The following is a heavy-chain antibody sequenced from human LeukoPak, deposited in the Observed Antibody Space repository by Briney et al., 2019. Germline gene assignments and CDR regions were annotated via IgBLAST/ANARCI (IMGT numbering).Heavy chain of an antibody. CDR1: GYTFTSYG. V-gene: IGHV1-18*01. D-gene: IGHD6-13*01. Sequence: VASVKVSCKASGYTFTSYGISWVRQALGQGLEWMGWISAYNGNTNYAQKLQGRVTMTTDTSTSTAYMELRSLRSDDTAVYYCASSLGRYSSSWYGDYWGQGTLVTVSS. J-gene: IGHJ4*02. CDR3: ASSLGRYSSSWYGDY. CDR2: ISAYNGNT.